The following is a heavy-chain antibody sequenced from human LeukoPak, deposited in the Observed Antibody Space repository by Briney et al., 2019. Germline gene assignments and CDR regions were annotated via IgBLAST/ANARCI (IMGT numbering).Heavy chain of an antibody. J-gene: IGHJ5*02. CDR3: ARDGPDRAAWFDP. CDR1: GYTLSSYG. CDR2: ISDYNGNT. V-gene: IGHV1-18*01. D-gene: IGHD3-22*01. Sequence: ASVKVSCKASGYTLSSYGISWVRQAPGQGLEWMGWISDYNGNTNYAQKVQGRVTMTTDPFTSTAYMELRSLRSDDTAVYYCARDGPDRAAWFDPWGQGTLVTV.